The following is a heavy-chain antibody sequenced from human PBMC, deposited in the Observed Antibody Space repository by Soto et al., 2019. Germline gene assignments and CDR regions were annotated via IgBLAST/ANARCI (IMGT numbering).Heavy chain of an antibody. V-gene: IGHV1-46*01. CDR3: ARGGHVVVVTAALDY. D-gene: IGHD2-21*02. CDR1: GDTFTDYY. Sequence: QVQLVQSGAEVKKPGASVKVSCKASGDTFTDYYIHWVRQAPGQGLEWMGTVNPSGGHTTYAQHSRXXXTXXGDTSTSTLYMELTSLTSEDTAVYDCARGGHVVVVTAALDYWGQGTLVTVSS. J-gene: IGHJ4*02. CDR2: VNPSGGHT.